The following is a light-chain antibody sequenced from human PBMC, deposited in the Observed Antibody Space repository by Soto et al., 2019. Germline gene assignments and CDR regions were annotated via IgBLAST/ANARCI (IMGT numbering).Light chain of an antibody. V-gene: IGKV3-20*01. CDR1: QSLSSNF. J-gene: IGKJ5*01. Sequence: EIVLTQSPGILSLSPGERASLSCGASQSLSSNFLAWYQQKPGQAPRLLICSASSRATGIPDRFSGTGSETDFTLTINRLEPEDFAVYYCQQYENSQITFGQGTRLEIK. CDR2: SAS. CDR3: QQYENSQIT.